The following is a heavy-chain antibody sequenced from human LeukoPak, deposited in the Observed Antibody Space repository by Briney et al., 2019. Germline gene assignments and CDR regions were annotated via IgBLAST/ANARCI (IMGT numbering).Heavy chain of an antibody. V-gene: IGHV3-48*01. Sequence: GGSLRLSCAASGFNLSAHSMNWVRQAPGKGLEWVSYISRSSGAIYDADSVKGRFTISRDNAKNLLFLQMNSLGVEDTALYYCARGDSDHYITLDYWGQGTLVTVSS. D-gene: IGHD4-17*01. CDR1: GFNLSAHS. J-gene: IGHJ4*02. CDR2: ISRSSGAI. CDR3: ARGDSDHYITLDY.